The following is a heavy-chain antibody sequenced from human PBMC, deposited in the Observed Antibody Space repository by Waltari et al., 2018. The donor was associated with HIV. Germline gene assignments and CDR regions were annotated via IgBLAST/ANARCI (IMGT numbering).Heavy chain of an antibody. Sequence: QVQLQESGPGLVKPSETLSLTCTVSGGSISSYYWSWIRQPPGKGLEWIGYIYYSGSTNYNPSLKSRVTISVDTSKNQFSLKLSSVTAADTAVYYCARTPRGDMVRGVIYYFDYWGQGTLVTVSS. CDR2: IYYSGST. V-gene: IGHV4-59*01. J-gene: IGHJ4*02. D-gene: IGHD3-10*01. CDR1: GGSISSYY. CDR3: ARTPRGDMVRGVIYYFDY.